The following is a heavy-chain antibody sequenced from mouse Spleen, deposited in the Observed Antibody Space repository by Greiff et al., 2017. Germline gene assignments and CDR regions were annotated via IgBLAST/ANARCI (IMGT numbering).Heavy chain of an antibody. V-gene: IGHV1-52*01. CDR2: IDPSDSET. CDR1: GYTFTSYW. D-gene: IGHD1-1*01. Sequence: QVQLQQPGAELVRPGSSVKLSCKASGYTFTSYWMHWVKQRPIQGLEWIGNIDPSDSETHYNQKFKDKATLTVDKSSSTAYMQLSSLTSEDSAVYYCARGAYYGSSYFFAYWGQGTLVTVSA. CDR3: ARGAYYGSSYFFAY. J-gene: IGHJ3*01.